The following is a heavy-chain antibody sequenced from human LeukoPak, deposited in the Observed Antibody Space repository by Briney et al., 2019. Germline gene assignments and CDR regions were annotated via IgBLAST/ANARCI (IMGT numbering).Heavy chain of an antibody. D-gene: IGHD2-2*01. V-gene: IGHV4-31*03. Sequence: SQTLSLTCNVSGVSVSGGRYYWTWIRHHPTRGLEWIGYKYYSGSAKYNPSLKSRLTISIHTAKNQFSLQLSSVTAADTATYYCATPYCSSLSCLDVFNMWGQGTRVTVSS. CDR1: GVSVSGGRYY. J-gene: IGHJ3*02. CDR3: ATPYCSSLSCLDVFNM. CDR2: KYYSGSA.